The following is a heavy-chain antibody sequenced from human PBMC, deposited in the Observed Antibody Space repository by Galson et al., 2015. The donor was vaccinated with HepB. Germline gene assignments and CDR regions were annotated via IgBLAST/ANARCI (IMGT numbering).Heavy chain of an antibody. CDR2: IGGSGNST. CDR3: AKRTGYCSSTSCYTHWLDP. D-gene: IGHD2-2*02. J-gene: IGHJ5*02. V-gene: IGHV3-23*01. CDR1: GFTFSSYA. Sequence: LRLSCAASGFTFSSYAMTWVRQAPGKGLEWVSTIGGSGNSTYTADSVKGRFTISRDNSKNTLYLQMNSLTVEDTAVYYCAKRTGYCSSTSCYTHWLDPWGQGTLVTVSS.